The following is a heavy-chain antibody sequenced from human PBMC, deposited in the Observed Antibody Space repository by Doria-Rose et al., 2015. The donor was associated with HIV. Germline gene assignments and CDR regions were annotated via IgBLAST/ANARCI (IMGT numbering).Heavy chain of an antibody. CDR3: ARIKSSRWYHKYYFDF. J-gene: IGHJ4*02. Sequence: QITLKESGPVLVKPTETLTLTCTVSGVSLSSPGMGVSWIRQPPGKALEWLANIFSDDEGSYKTSLKSRLTISRGTSKSQVFLTMTDMDPVDTATYYCARIKSSRWYHKYYFDFWGQGTLVIV. D-gene: IGHD6-13*01. CDR1: GVSLSSPGMG. V-gene: IGHV2-26*01. CDR2: IFSDDEG.